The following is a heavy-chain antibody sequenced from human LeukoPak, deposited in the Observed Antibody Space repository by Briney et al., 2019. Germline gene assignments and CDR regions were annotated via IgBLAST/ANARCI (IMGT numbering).Heavy chain of an antibody. D-gene: IGHD5-18*01. J-gene: IGHJ4*02. Sequence: PSETLSLTCAVYGGSFSGYYWSWIRQPPGKGQEWIGEINHSGSTNYNPSLKSRVTISVDTSKNQFSLKLSSVTAADTAVYYCARSRGYSYADYWGQGTLVTVSS. CDR2: INHSGST. CDR3: ARSRGYSYADY. V-gene: IGHV4-34*01. CDR1: GGSFSGYY.